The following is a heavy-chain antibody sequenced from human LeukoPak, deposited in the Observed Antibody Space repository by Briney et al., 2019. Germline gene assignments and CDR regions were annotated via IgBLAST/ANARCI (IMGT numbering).Heavy chain of an antibody. D-gene: IGHD3-3*01. CDR2: ISSSGSTI. J-gene: IGHJ3*02. CDR1: GFTFSSYE. V-gene: IGHV3-48*03. CDR3: ARDRITIFRDAFDI. Sequence: GGSLRLSCAASGFTFSSYEMNWVRQAPGKGLEWVSYISSSGSTIYYADSVKGRFTISRDNAKNSLYLQMNSLRAEDTAVYYCARDRITIFRDAFDIWGQGTMVTVSS.